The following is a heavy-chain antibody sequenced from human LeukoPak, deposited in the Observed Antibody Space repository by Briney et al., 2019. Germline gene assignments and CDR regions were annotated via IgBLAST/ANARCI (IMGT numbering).Heavy chain of an antibody. D-gene: IGHD2-2*01. CDR1: GYTFTGYY. V-gene: IGHV1-2*02. Sequence: ASVKVSCKASGYTFTGYYTHWVRQAPGQGLEWMGWINSNSGSTKYAQKFQGRVTMTRDTSISTAYMELSSLRSDDTAVYYCARFWTVPVAHYFFDYWGQGTLVTVSS. CDR3: ARFWTVPVAHYFFDY. CDR2: INSNSGST. J-gene: IGHJ4*02.